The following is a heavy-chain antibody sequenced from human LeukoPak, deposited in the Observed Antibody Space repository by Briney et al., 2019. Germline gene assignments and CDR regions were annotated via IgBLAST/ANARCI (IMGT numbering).Heavy chain of an antibody. D-gene: IGHD7-27*01. Sequence: KPSETLSLTCAVYGGSFSGYYWSWIRQPPGKGLEWIGEINHSGSTNYNPSLKSRVTISVDTSKNQFSLKLSSVTAADTAVYYCARGLGPVDYWGQGTLVTVSS. CDR3: ARGLGPVDY. J-gene: IGHJ4*02. CDR1: GGSFSGYY. CDR2: INHSGST. V-gene: IGHV4-34*01.